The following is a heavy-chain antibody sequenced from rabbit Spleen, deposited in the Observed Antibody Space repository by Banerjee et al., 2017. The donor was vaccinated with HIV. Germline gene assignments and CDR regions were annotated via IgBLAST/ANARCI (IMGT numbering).Heavy chain of an antibody. Sequence: QSLEESGGDLVKPGASLTLTCKASGLDLSSRYWICWVRQAPGKGLEWITCIDTGDGNTYYASWAKGRFTISKTSSTTVTLQMTSLTAADTATYFCARNYVSAFDPWGQGTLVTVS. CDR2: IDTGDGNT. CDR3: ARNYVSAFDP. D-gene: IGHD1-1*01. CDR1: GLDLSSRYW. V-gene: IGHV1S40*01. J-gene: IGHJ2*01.